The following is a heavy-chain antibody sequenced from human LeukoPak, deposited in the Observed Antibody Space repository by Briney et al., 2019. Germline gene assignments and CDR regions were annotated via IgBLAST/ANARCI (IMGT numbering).Heavy chain of an antibody. V-gene: IGHV3-66*01. CDR1: GFTVTSNY. CDR3: AREGVTNAFDI. D-gene: IGHD3-10*01. Sequence: GGSLRLSGAAPGFTVTSNYMSWVRQAPGKGLEWVSVIYSGGSTYYADSVKGRFTISRDNSKNTLYLQMNSLRAEDTAVYYCAREGVTNAFDIWGQGTMVTVSS. CDR2: IYSGGST. J-gene: IGHJ3*02.